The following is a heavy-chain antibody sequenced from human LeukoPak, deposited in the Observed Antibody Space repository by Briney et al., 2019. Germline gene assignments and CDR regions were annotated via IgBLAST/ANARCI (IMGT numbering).Heavy chain of an antibody. V-gene: IGHV4-61*01. D-gene: IGHD5-12*01. CDR1: GGSVRGGSYY. CDR2: IYYSGST. CDR3: ARDRLGLPVDY. J-gene: IGHJ4*02. Sequence: PETLSLTCTVSGGSVRGGSYYWSWIRQPPGKGLEWIGYIYYSGSTNYNPSLKSRVTISVDTSKNQFSLKLTSVTAADTAVYYCARDRLGLPVDYWGQGTLVTVSS.